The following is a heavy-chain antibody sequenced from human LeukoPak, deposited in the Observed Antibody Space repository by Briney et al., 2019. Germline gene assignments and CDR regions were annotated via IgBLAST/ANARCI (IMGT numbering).Heavy chain of an antibody. CDR3: ARSLYYYDSSGYYGSDY. Sequence: GGSLRLSCAASGFTFSSYEMNWVRQAPGKGLEWVSYISSSGSTIYYADSVKGRFTISRDNAKNSLFLQMNSLKAEDTALYYCARSLYYYDSSGYYGSDYWGQGTLVTVSS. J-gene: IGHJ4*02. CDR2: ISSSGSTI. V-gene: IGHV3-48*03. CDR1: GFTFSSYE. D-gene: IGHD3-22*01.